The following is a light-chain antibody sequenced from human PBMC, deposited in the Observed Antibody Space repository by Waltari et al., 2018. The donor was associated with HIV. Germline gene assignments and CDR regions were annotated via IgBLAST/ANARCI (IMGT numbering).Light chain of an antibody. Sequence: QSVLTQPPSASGTPGQNVTISCSVNTSNIGTNIVNWYQQFPGAAPKLLIYSNKPRPSGVPARFSGSKSGTSASLAISGLQSEDEADYFCAAWDDTLNGLFGGGTKLTVL. CDR3: AAWDDTLNGL. CDR1: TSNIGTNI. J-gene: IGLJ2*01. CDR2: SNK. V-gene: IGLV1-44*01.